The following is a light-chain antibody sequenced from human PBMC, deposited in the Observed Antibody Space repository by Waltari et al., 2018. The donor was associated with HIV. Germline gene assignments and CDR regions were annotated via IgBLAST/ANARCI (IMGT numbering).Light chain of an antibody. CDR2: RDN. CDR1: NIGSQN. J-gene: IGLJ2*01. V-gene: IGLV3-9*01. CDR3: QVRVSNSVV. Sequence: SYDLTQPLSVSVALGQTAPITCGGNNIGSQNVCWYQQRPGQAPVLIIYRDNTRPSGIPERFSGSNSGNTATLTIRRAQAGDEADYYCQVRVSNSVVFGGGTNLTVL.